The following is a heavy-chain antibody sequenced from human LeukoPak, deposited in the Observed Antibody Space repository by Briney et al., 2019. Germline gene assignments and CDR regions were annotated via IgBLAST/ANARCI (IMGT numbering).Heavy chain of an antibody. CDR3: ARVARRITPSYYYYYMDV. Sequence: SETLSLTCTVSGGSISSSSYYWGWIRQPPGKGLEWIGSIYYSGSTYYNPSLKSRVTISVDTSKNQFSLKLSSVTAADTAVYYCARVARRITPSYYYYYMDVWGKGTTVTISS. CDR2: IYYSGST. J-gene: IGHJ6*03. CDR1: GGSISSSSYY. D-gene: IGHD3-10*01. V-gene: IGHV4-39*07.